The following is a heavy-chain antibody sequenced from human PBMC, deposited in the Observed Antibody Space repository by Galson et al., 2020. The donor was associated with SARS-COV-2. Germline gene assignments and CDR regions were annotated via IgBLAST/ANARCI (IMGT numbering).Heavy chain of an antibody. V-gene: IGHV4-39*01. CDR1: GGSISSSSYY. J-gene: IGHJ5*02. CDR2: IYYSGST. CDR3: ARHLDQLLFVVNWFDP. D-gene: IGHD2-2*01. Sequence: SETLSLTCTVSGGSISSSSYYWGWIRQPPGKGLEWIGSIYYSGSTYYNPSLKSRVTISVDTSKNQFPLKLSSVTAADTAVYYCARHLDQLLFVVNWFDPWGQGTLFTVSS.